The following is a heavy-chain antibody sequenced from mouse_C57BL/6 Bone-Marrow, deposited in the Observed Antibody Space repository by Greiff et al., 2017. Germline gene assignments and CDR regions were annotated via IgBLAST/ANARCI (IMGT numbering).Heavy chain of an antibody. CDR1: GYSITSGYY. CDR3: ARGLGFAY. D-gene: IGHD3-3*01. Sequence: EVKLVESGPGLVKPSQSLSLTCSVTGYSITSGYYWNWIRQFPGNKLEWMGYISYDGSNNYNPSLKNRISITLDTSKNQFFLKLNSVTTEDTATYYCARGLGFAYWGQGTLVTVSA. CDR2: ISYDGSN. V-gene: IGHV3-6*01. J-gene: IGHJ3*01.